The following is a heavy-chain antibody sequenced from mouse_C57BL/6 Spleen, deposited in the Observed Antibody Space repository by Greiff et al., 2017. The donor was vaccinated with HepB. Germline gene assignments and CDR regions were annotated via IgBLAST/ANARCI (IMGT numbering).Heavy chain of an antibody. V-gene: IGHV1-61*01. J-gene: IGHJ3*01. CDR3: ARHDGSSFSWFAY. Sequence: QVQLKQPGAELVRPGSSVKLSCKASGYTFTSYWMDWVKQRPGQGLEWIGNIYPSDSETHYNQKFKDKATLTVDKSSSTAYMQLSSLTSEDSAVYYCARHDGSSFSWFAYWGQGTLVTVSA. D-gene: IGHD1-1*01. CDR1: GYTFTSYW. CDR2: IYPSDSET.